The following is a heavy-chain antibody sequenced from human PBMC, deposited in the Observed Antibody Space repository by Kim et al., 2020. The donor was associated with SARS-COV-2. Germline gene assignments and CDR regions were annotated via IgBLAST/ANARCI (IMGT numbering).Heavy chain of an antibody. J-gene: IGHJ6*02. CDR1: GFTFSSYA. D-gene: IGHD3-3*01. CDR3: ARGAELRFLDGNYYYGMDV. Sequence: GGSLRLSCAASGFTFSSYAMHWVRQAPGKGLEWVAVISYDGSNKYYADSVKGRFTISRDNSKNTLYLQMNSLRAEDTAVYYCARGAELRFLDGNYYYGMDVWGQGTTVTVSS. V-gene: IGHV3-30-3*01. CDR2: ISYDGSNK.